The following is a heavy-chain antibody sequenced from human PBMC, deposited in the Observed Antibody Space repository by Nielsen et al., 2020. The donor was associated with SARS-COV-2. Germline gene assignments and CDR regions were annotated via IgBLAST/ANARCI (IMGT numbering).Heavy chain of an antibody. CDR3: AKDTYYDFWSGTTGLIDY. V-gene: IGHV3-30*18. J-gene: IGHJ4*02. Sequence: WIRQPPGKGLEWVAVISYDGSNKYYADSVKGRFTISRDNSKNTLYLQMNSPRAEDTAVYYCAKDTYYDFWSGTTGLIDYWGQGTLVTVSS. CDR2: ISYDGSNK. D-gene: IGHD3-3*01.